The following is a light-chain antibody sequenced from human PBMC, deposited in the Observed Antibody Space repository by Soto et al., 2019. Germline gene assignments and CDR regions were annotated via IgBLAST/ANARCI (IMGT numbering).Light chain of an antibody. J-gene: IGKJ4*01. V-gene: IGKV1-39*01. CDR1: QSISSY. CDR3: QQSYSTPLT. CDR2: AAS. Sequence: DIQITQSPSSLSASVGDRLTITCRASQSISSYLNWFQQKPGKAPKPLIYAASSLQSGVPSRFSGSGSGTDFTLTISSLQPEDFATYYCQQSYSTPLTFGGGTKVDIK.